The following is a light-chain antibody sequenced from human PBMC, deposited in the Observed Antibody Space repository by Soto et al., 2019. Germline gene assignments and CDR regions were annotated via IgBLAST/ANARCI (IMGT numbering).Light chain of an antibody. V-gene: IGLV2-23*01. Sequence: QSVLTQPASVSGSPGQSITISCIGSNSGFGANYLFSWYQQYPGKAPKLIIYEGTKRPSGVSDRFSGSKSGNTAYLTVSGLHAEDEADYFCCSYAATFSVFGGGTQLTVL. CDR2: EGT. J-gene: IGLJ3*02. CDR1: NSGFGANYL. CDR3: CSYAATFSV.